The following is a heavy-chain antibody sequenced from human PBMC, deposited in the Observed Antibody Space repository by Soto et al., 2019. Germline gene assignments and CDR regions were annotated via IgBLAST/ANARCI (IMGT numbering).Heavy chain of an antibody. V-gene: IGHV3-43*01. J-gene: IGHJ5*02. CDR3: ARENDSGSYSRRVRAWFDP. CDR2: ISWDGGST. CDR1: GFTFDDYT. Sequence: GGSLRLSCAASGFTFDDYTMHWVRQAPGKGLEWVSLISWDGGSTYYADSVKGRFTISRDNSKNSLYLQMNSLRTEDTALYYCARENDSGSYSRRVRAWFDPWGQGTLVTVSS. D-gene: IGHD1-26*01.